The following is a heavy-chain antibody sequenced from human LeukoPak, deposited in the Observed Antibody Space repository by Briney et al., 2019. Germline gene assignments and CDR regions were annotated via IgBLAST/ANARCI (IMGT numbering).Heavy chain of an antibody. D-gene: IGHD6-13*01. CDR1: GGTFSSYA. V-gene: IGHV1-69*06. CDR3: ARHIAAAGYFDY. J-gene: IGHJ4*02. CDR2: IIPIFGTA. Sequence: SVKVSCKASGGTFSSYAISWVRQSPGQGLEWMGGIIPIFGTANYAQKFQGRVTITADKSTSTAYMELSSLRSEDTAVYYCARHIAAAGYFDYWGQGTLVTVSS.